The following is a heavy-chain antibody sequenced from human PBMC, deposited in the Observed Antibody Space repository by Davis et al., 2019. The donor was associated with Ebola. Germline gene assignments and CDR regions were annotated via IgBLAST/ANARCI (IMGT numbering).Heavy chain of an antibody. CDR1: GFTLSSFL. V-gene: IGHV3-74*01. Sequence: PGGSLRLSCAASGFTLSSFLMHWVRQAPGKGPVWVSRINTDGSSTAYADSVQGRFTISRDNAKNTLYLQMNSLRAEDTAVYYCAKGNGYWGHGTLVTVSS. J-gene: IGHJ4*01. CDR3: AKGNGY. CDR2: INTDGSST. D-gene: IGHD2-8*01.